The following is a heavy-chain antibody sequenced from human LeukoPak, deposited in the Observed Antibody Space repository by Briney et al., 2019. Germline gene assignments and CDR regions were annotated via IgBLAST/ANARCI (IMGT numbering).Heavy chain of an antibody. CDR2: IYYSGST. V-gene: IGHV4-59*01. Sequence: SSETLSLTCTVSGGSISSYYWSWIRQPPGKGLEWIGYIYYSGSTNYNPSLKSRVTISVDTSKNQFSLKLSSVTAADTAVYYCARVAAAANNWFDPRARDPWSPSPQ. J-gene: IGHJ5*02. CDR3: ARVAAAANNWFDP. D-gene: IGHD6-13*01. CDR1: GGSISSYY.